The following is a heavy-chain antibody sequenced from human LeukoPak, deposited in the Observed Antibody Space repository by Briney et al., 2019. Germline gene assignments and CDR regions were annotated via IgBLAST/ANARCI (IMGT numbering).Heavy chain of an antibody. Sequence: GGSLRLSCTASGSTLRNNIMTWVRQALGKGLEWVSSLSFIDDSTYYADSVKGRFTISRDTSKNTLFLQMDSLRAEDTGVYYCGREGYTSGYAGAFDTWGQGTMVTVSS. CDR1: GSTLRNNI. CDR3: GREGYTSGYAGAFDT. J-gene: IGHJ3*02. V-gene: IGHV3-23*01. CDR2: LSFIDDST. D-gene: IGHD2-2*01.